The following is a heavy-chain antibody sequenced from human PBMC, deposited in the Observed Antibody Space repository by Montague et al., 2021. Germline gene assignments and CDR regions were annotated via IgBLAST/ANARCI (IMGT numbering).Heavy chain of an antibody. V-gene: IGHV4-59*08. J-gene: IGHJ5*02. CDR3: AKQDYFVSGTSYKGFDP. D-gene: IGHD3-10*01. CDR1: SGSIFHAH. CDR2: MFYGGAT. Sequence: SKTPSLTCTVSSGSIFHAHWSWVRQPPGKGLEWLGSMFYGGATSNNPSLKSRVTMSIDTSTNQFSLKLSFVTAADTAVYYCAKQDYFVSGTSYKGFDPWGQGILVTVSS.